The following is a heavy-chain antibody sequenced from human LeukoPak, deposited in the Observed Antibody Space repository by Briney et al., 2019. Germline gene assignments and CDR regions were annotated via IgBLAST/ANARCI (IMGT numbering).Heavy chain of an antibody. CDR3: ARDGDYYDSSGYYYYFDY. CDR1: GFTFSSYA. CDR2: ISYDGSNK. J-gene: IGHJ4*02. V-gene: IGHV3-30-3*01. D-gene: IGHD3-22*01. Sequence: GGSLRLSCAPSGFTFSSYAMHWVRQAPGKGLEWVAVISYDGSNKYYADSVKGRFTISRDNSKNTLYLQMNSLRAEDTAVYYCARDGDYYDSSGYYYYFDYWGQGTLVTVSS.